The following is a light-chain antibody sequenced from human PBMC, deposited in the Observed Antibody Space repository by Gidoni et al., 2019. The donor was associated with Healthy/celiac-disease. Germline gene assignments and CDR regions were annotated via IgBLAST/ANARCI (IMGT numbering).Light chain of an antibody. J-gene: IGKJ3*01. Sequence: EIVLTQSPATLALSPGARATLSCRASQSVSSYLAWYPQKPGQAPRLLIYDASNRATGIPARFSGSGSGTDFTLTISSLEPEDVAVYYCQQRSNWLFTFGQGTKVEIK. V-gene: IGKV3-11*01. CDR2: DAS. CDR3: QQRSNWLFT. CDR1: QSVSSY.